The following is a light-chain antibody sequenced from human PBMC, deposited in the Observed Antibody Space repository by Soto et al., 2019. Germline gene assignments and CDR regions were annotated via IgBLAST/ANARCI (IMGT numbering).Light chain of an antibody. CDR3: LQNNSYPWT. CDR2: AAS. V-gene: IGKV1-17*01. J-gene: IGKJ1*01. Sequence: DIQMTQSPSSLSASEGDRVTITCRASQGIRNELGWYQQKPGKAPKRLIYAASTLQSGVPSRFSGSGSGTEFTLTISSLQPEDFATYFCLQNNSYPWTFGHGTKVDIK. CDR1: QGIRNE.